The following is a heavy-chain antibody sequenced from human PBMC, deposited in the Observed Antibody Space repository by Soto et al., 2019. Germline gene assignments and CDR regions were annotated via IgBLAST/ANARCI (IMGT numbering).Heavy chain of an antibody. CDR2: TSSGSSTI. CDR3: AKTYSSGRGAFDV. J-gene: IGHJ3*01. D-gene: IGHD6-19*01. Sequence: GGSLRLSCAASGFTFSSYSMNWVRQAPGKGLEWVSYTSSGSSTIYYADSVKGRFTISRDNAQNSLYLQMNSLRAEDTAVYYCAKTYSSGRGAFDVWGQGTMVTVSS. CDR1: GFTFSSYS. V-gene: IGHV3-48*01.